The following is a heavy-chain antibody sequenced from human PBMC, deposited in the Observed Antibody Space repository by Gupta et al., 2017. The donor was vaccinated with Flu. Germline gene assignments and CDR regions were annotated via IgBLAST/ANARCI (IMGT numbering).Heavy chain of an antibody. D-gene: IGHD3-22*01. Sequence: QVQLVQSGAEVKKPGASVKVSCKASGYTFTAYYIHWVRQAPGQGLEWMAWINPNSGGTNYAQKFQGRVTMTRDTSIRTAYMDLSRLKSDDTAVYYCARGLYYYDSSGPISDIWGQGTMVTVSS. J-gene: IGHJ3*02. CDR3: ARGLYYYDSSGPISDI. V-gene: IGHV1-2*02. CDR1: GYTFTAYY. CDR2: INPNSGGT.